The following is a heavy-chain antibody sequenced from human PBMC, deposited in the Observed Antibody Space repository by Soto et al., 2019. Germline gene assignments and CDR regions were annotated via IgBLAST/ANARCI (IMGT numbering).Heavy chain of an antibody. CDR2: IIPIFGTA. V-gene: IGHV1-69*12. CDR1: GGTFSSYA. Sequence: QVQLVQSGAEVKKPGSSVKVSCKASGGTFSSYAISWVRQAPGQGLEWMGGIIPIFGTANYAQKFQGRVTFTVDDATRTAYMELSSLRSEDTAGYYCASGAYGFWRGLGGAMDVWGQGTTVTVSS. D-gene: IGHD3-3*01. CDR3: ASGAYGFWRGLGGAMDV. J-gene: IGHJ6*02.